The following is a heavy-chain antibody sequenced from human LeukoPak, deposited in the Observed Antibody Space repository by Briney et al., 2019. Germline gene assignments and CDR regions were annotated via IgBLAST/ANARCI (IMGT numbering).Heavy chain of an antibody. CDR1: GGSISSGSYY. Sequence: KPSETLSLTCTVSGGSISSGSYYWSWIRQPAGKGLEWIGRIYTSGSTNYNPSLKSRVTISVDTSKNQFSLKLSSVTAADTAVYYCARGSYGVVPAAPDYWGQGTLVTVSS. D-gene: IGHD2-2*01. J-gene: IGHJ4*02. CDR3: ARGSYGVVPAAPDY. V-gene: IGHV4-61*02. CDR2: IYTSGST.